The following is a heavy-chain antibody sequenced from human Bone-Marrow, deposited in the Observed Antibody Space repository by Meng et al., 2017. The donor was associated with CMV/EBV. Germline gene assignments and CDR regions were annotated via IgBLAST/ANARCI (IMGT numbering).Heavy chain of an antibody. D-gene: IGHD2-2*01. V-gene: IGHV3-21*01. CDR1: GFTFSSYS. Sequence: GESLKISCAASGFTFSSYSMNWVRQAPGKGLEWVSSISSSTSYIYYADSVKGRFTISRDNAKNSLYLQMNSLRAEDTAVYYCARGSGCSNTSCYAFDYWGQGTTVTVSS. CDR2: ISSSTSYI. CDR3: ARGSGCSNTSCYAFDY. J-gene: IGHJ4*02.